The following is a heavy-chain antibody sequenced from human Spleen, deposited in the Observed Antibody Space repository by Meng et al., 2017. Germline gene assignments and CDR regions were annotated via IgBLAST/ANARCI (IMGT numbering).Heavy chain of an antibody. CDR1: DFTFRDNA. V-gene: IGHV3-23*01. CDR3: AKQGGLDQY. D-gene: IGHD2-15*01. Sequence: EGQLLESGVRWVQPGGSLRLSCAASDFTFRDNAMSWVRQAPGKGLESVSAISGSGASTYYADSVKGRFTISRDNSKNTVYLQVNSLRAEDTAVYYCAKQGGLDQYWGRGTLVTVSS. J-gene: IGHJ4*02. CDR2: ISGSGAST.